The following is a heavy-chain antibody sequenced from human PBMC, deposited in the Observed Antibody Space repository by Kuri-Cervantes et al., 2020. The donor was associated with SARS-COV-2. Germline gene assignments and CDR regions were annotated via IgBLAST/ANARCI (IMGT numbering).Heavy chain of an antibody. CDR3: ARDSSNYYDSSGSPKVGWFDP. V-gene: IGHV3-64*04. CDR2: ISSNGGST. CDR1: GFTFSSYA. J-gene: IGHJ5*02. D-gene: IGHD3-22*01. Sequence: GESLKISCSASGFTFSSYAMHWVRQAPGKGLEYVSAISSNGGSTYYADSVKGRFTISRDNSKNTLYLQMNSLRAEDTAVYYCARDSSNYYDSSGSPKVGWFDPWGQGTLVTVSS.